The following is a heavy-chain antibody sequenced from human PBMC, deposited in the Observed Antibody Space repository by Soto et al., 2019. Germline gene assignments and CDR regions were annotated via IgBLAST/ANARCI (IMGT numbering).Heavy chain of an antibody. CDR3: VSGYPWFGFDY. D-gene: IGHD3-10*01. J-gene: IGHJ4*02. CDR1: GASISSSDYY. CDR2: IYYSGSA. Sequence: QLQLQESGPGLVKPSDTLSLTCTVSGASISSSDYYWVWIRQPPGKGLEWIGNIYYSGSASYNPSLKSRVTISIDTSKNQFSLKLSSVTAADKAVYYCVSGYPWFGFDYWAQGTLVTVSS. V-gene: IGHV4-39*01.